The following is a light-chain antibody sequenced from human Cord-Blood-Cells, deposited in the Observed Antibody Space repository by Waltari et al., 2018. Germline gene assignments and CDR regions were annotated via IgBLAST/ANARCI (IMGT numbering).Light chain of an antibody. J-gene: IGKJ5*01. CDR3: QQSYSTPPT. CDR2: AAS. Sequence: DIQMTQSPSSLSASVGDRVTITCRASQSISSYLNWYQQKPGKAPKLLIYAASSLQSGVPSRFSGSGSGTDFTLTSSSLQPEDFATYYCQQSYSTPPTFGQWTRLEIK. CDR1: QSISSY. V-gene: IGKV1-39*01.